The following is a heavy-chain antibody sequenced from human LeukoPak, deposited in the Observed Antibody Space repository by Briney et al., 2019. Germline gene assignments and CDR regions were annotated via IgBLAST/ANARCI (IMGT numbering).Heavy chain of an antibody. J-gene: IGHJ3*02. CDR2: IYTSGST. D-gene: IGHD3-3*01. Sequence: SETLSLTCTVSGGSISSYYWSWIRQPAGKGLEWIGRIYTSGSTNYNPSLKSRVTMSVDTSKNQFSLKLSSVTAADTAVYYCARVLYYDFWSGYYEKGVAFDIWGQGTMVTVSS. CDR1: GGSISSYY. V-gene: IGHV4-4*07. CDR3: ARVLYYDFWSGYYEKGVAFDI.